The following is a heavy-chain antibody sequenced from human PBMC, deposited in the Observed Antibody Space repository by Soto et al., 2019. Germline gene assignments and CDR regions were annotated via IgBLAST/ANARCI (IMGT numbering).Heavy chain of an antibody. D-gene: IGHD3-9*01. CDR2: IYYSGST. V-gene: IGHV4-39*01. CDR1: GGSISSSSYY. CDR3: ARHPRLLRYFDWLSSFDY. Sequence: KPSETLSLTCTVSGGSISSSSYYWGWIXQPPGKGLEWIGSIYYSGSTYYNPSLKSRVTISVDTSKNQFSLKLSSVTAADTAVYYCARHPRLLRYFDWLSSFDYWGQGTLVTVS. J-gene: IGHJ4*02.